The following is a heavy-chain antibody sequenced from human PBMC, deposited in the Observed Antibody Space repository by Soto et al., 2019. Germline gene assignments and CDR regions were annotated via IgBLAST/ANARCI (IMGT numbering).Heavy chain of an antibody. D-gene: IGHD3-22*01. CDR1: GGSISSYY. CDR2: IYYSGST. Sequence: SETLSLTCTVSGGSISSYYWSWIRQPPGKGLEWIGYIYYSGSTNCNPSLKSRVTISVDKSKNQFSLKLSSVTAADTAVYYCARSSQYSYDSSEGNFDSWGRGTLVTVSS. V-gene: IGHV4-59*12. CDR3: ARSSQYSYDSSEGNFDS. J-gene: IGHJ4*02.